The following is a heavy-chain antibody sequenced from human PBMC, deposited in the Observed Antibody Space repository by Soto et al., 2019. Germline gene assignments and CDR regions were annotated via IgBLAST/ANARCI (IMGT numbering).Heavy chain of an antibody. V-gene: IGHV4-30-4*01. CDR1: GGSISSGDYY. Sequence: SETLSLTCTVSGGSISSGDYYWSWIRQPPGKGLEWVGYIYYSGSTRYNPSLKSRVTISVDTSKKQFSLKLTSMTAADTAVYYCARDSSRRGSMDVWGQGTTVTVS. CDR3: ARDSSRRGSMDV. D-gene: IGHD6-13*01. CDR2: IYYSGST. J-gene: IGHJ6*02.